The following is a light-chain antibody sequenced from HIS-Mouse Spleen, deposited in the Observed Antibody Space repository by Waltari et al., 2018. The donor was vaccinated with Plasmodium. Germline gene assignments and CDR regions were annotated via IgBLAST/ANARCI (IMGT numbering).Light chain of an antibody. J-gene: IGLJ3*02. CDR1: ALPKKY. Sequence: SYELTQPPSVSVSPGQTARITCSGDALPKKYAYWYQQKYGQAPVLVIYEDSQRPSGIPERFSCSSSGTMATLTISGAQVEDEADYYCYSTDSSGNHRVFGGGTKLTVL. CDR3: YSTDSSGNHRV. CDR2: EDS. V-gene: IGLV3-10*01.